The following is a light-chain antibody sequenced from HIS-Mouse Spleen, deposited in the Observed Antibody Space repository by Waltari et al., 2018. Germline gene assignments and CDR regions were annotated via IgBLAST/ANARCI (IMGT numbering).Light chain of an antibody. CDR3: SSYTSSSTVV. J-gene: IGLJ2*01. V-gene: IGLV2-14*01. CDR1: SSDVGGYNY. CDR2: EVS. Sequence: QSALTQPASVSGSPGQSITISCTGTSSDVGGYNYVSWYQQHPGKAPKLIIYEVSSRPSGVSNRFAASKSGNTASLTISGLQAEDEADYYCSSYTSSSTVVFGGGTKLTVL.